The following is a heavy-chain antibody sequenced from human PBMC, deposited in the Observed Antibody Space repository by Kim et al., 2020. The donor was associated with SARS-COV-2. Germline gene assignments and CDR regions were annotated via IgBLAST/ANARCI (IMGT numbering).Heavy chain of an antibody. CDR3: ARASSTTIFGVVIIGHFDY. V-gene: IGHV4-31*03. J-gene: IGHJ4*02. CDR2: IYYSGST. CDR1: GGSISSGGYY. D-gene: IGHD3-3*01. Sequence: SETLSLTCTVSGGSISSGGYYWSWIRQHPGKGPEWIGYIYYSGSTYDNPSLKSRVTISVDTSKNQFSLKLSSVTAADTAVYYCARASSTTIFGVVIIGHFDYWGQGTLVTVSS.